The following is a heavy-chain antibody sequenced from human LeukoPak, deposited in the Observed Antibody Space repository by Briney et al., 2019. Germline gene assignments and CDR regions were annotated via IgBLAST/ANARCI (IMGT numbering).Heavy chain of an antibody. Sequence: GGSLRLSCAASGFTFSSYSMNWVRQAPGKGLEWVSYISSSSSTIYYADSVKGRFTISRDNAKNSLYLQMNSLRAEDTAVYYRARDKQQWLFDYWGQGTLVTVSS. D-gene: IGHD6-19*01. J-gene: IGHJ4*02. CDR3: ARDKQQWLFDY. V-gene: IGHV3-48*04. CDR2: ISSSSSTI. CDR1: GFTFSSYS.